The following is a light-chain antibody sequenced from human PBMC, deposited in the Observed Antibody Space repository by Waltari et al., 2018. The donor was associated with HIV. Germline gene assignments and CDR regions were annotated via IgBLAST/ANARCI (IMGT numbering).Light chain of an antibody. CDR1: QSINIW. CDR2: KAS. J-gene: IGKJ1*01. CDR3: QQYNSYSRT. V-gene: IGKV1-5*03. Sequence: DIQMTQSPSTLSASVGDRVTITCRASQSINIWVAWYQQKPGKAPKLLIYKASSLESGVPSRFSGSGSGTEFTLTISSLQPDDLATYYCQQYNSYSRTFGQGTKVEIK.